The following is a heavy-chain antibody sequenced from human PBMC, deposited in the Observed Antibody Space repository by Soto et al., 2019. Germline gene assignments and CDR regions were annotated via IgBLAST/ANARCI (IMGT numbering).Heavy chain of an antibody. Sequence: SETLSLTCTVSGGSISSSDYYWSWVRQPPGKALEWIGYISYSGRTYYNPSLKSRVIISLDTSKNQFSLKLSSVSAADTAVYYCARDRNYYGSGSYYKDYYYGMDVWGQGTTVTVSS. CDR2: ISYSGRT. V-gene: IGHV4-30-4*01. CDR1: GGSISSSDYY. D-gene: IGHD3-10*01. J-gene: IGHJ6*02. CDR3: ARDRNYYGSGSYYKDYYYGMDV.